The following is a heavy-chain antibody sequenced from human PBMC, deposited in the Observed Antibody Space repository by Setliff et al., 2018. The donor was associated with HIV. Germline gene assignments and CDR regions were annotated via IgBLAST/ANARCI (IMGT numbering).Heavy chain of an antibody. D-gene: IGHD3-10*01. CDR1: GGTSSTHA. V-gene: IGHV1-69*10. CDR2: IISILDIT. J-gene: IGHJ3*01. Sequence: SVKVSCKASGGTSSTHAINWVRQAPGQGLEWMGQIISILDITSYTQKLQGRVSITAGKSTSTFYMELSDLTSADTAVYYCAGPRGDEAFDVWGQGTKVTVSS. CDR3: AGPRGDEAFDV.